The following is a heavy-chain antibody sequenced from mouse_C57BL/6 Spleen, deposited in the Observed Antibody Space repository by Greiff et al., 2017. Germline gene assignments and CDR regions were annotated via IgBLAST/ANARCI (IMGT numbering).Heavy chain of an antibody. D-gene: IGHD2-3*01. CDR3: ARHGDDGYYPYYFDY. J-gene: IGHJ2*01. CDR2: FYPGSGSI. V-gene: IGHV1-62-2*01. Sequence: VQRVESGAELVKPGASVKLSCKASGYTFTEYTIHWVKQRSGQGLEWIGWFYPGSGSIKYNEKFKDKATLTADKSSSTVYMELSRLTSEDSAVYFCARHGDDGYYPYYFDYWGQGTTLTVSS. CDR1: GYTFTEYT.